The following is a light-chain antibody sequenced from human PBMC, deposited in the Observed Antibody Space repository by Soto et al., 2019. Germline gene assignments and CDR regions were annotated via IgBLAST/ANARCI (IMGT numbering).Light chain of an antibody. Sequence: QSVLTQPPSVSAAPGQKVTISCSGSSSNIGNNYVSWYQQLPGTAPKLLIYDNNKPPTWIPDRFSGSKSGTSATLGITGLQTGDEADYYCGTWDSSLSVWVFGGGTKLTVL. V-gene: IGLV1-51*01. CDR1: SSNIGNNY. J-gene: IGLJ3*02. CDR3: GTWDSSLSVWV. CDR2: DNN.